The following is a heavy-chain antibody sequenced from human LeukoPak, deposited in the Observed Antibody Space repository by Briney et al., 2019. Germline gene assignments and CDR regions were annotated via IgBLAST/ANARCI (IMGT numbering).Heavy chain of an antibody. V-gene: IGHV4-39*07. J-gene: IGHJ4*02. CDR3: ARGNDGPDY. Sequence: SETLSLTCTVSGGSISSSSYYWGWIRQPPGKGLEWIGSIYYSGSTYYNPSLKSRVTISVDTSKNQFSLKLSSVTAADTAVYYCARGNDGPDYWGQGTLVTVSS. D-gene: IGHD2-8*01. CDR2: IYYSGST. CDR1: GGSISSSSYY.